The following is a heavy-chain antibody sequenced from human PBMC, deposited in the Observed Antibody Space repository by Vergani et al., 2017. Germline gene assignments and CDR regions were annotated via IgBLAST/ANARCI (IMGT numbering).Heavy chain of an antibody. D-gene: IGHD3-10*01. Sequence: EVQLVESGGGLVQPGGSLRLSCAASGFTFSSYWMSWVRQAPGKGLEWVANIKQDGSDKFYVDSVKGRFTVSRDNAKNSLYLQMNSLRAEDTAVYYCARTGEWMRSNNGPPDYVFALDVWGQGTTVIVSS. V-gene: IGHV3-7*01. CDR2: IKQDGSDK. J-gene: IGHJ6*02. CDR1: GFTFSSYW. CDR3: ARTGEWMRSNNGPPDYVFALDV.